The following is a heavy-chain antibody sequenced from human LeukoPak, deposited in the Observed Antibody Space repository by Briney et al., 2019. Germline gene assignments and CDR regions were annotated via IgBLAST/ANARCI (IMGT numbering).Heavy chain of an antibody. V-gene: IGHV1-2*02. CDR1: GYTFTDYY. CDR2: INPHSGGT. CDR3: ARDMDSGPDFFDY. Sequence: ASVKVSCRASGYTFTDYYMHWVRQAPGQGLEWMGWINPHSGGTDHAQKFQGRVTMIRDTSIGTAYMELSRLRSDDTAVYYCARDMDSGPDFFDYWGLGTLVTVSS. J-gene: IGHJ4*02. D-gene: IGHD1-26*01.